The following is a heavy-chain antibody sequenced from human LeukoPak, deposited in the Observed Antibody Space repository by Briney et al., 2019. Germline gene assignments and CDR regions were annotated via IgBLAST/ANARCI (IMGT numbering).Heavy chain of an antibody. CDR1: GGSISSYY. CDR2: IYYSGST. J-gene: IGHJ4*02. Sequence: SETLSLTCTVSGGSISSYYWSWIRQPPGKGLEWIGYIYYSGSTNYNPSLKSRVTISVDTSKNQFSLKLSSVTAADTAVYYCARHPYCGGDCYPFDYWGQGTLVTVSS. CDR3: ARHPYCGGDCYPFDY. D-gene: IGHD2-21*02. V-gene: IGHV4-59*08.